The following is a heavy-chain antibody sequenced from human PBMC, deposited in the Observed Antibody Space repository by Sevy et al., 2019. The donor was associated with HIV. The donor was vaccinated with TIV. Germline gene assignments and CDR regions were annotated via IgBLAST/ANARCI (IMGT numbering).Heavy chain of an antibody. Sequence: GGSLRLSCAASGFTFSSYAMSWVRQAPGKGLEWVSAISGGGGSTYYEASVKGRFTISRDNSKNTLYLQMNSLTAEDTAVYYCAKGFGGPYYYYYMDVWGQGTTVTVSS. CDR3: AKGFGGPYYYYYMDV. CDR1: GFTFSSYA. V-gene: IGHV3-23*01. CDR2: ISGGGGST. D-gene: IGHD3-10*01. J-gene: IGHJ6*03.